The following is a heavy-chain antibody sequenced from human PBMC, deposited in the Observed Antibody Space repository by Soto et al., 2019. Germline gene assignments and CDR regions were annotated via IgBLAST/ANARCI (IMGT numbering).Heavy chain of an antibody. D-gene: IGHD4-4*01. V-gene: IGHV3-74*01. CDR1: GFSFSVYW. Sequence: EVQLVESGGGLVQPGGSLRLSCAASGFSFSVYWMHWVLQAPGKGLVWVSRIDSDGSTTSYADSVKGRFTISRDNAKSTLYLQMNSLRAEDTAVYYCARPGYSNYGPGVDVWGQGTTVNVSS. CDR3: ARPGYSNYGPGVDV. J-gene: IGHJ6*02. CDR2: IDSDGSTT.